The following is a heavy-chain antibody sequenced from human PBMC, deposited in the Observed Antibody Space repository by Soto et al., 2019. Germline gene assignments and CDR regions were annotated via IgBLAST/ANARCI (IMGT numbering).Heavy chain of an antibody. CDR1: GFTFSNAL. D-gene: IGHD2-2*01. CDR2: IKSKTDGGTT. Sequence: GGSLRLSCAASGFTFSNALMSWVRQAPGKGLEWVGRIKSKTDGGTTDYAAPVKVRFTISRDDSKNTLYLQMNSLNTEDTAVYYCTTSHVVVPVAYYYYGMDVWGQGTTVTVS. CDR3: TTSHVVVPVAYYYYGMDV. V-gene: IGHV3-15*01. J-gene: IGHJ6*02.